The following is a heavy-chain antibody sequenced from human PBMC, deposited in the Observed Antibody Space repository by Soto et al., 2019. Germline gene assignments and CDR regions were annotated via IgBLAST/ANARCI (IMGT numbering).Heavy chain of an antibody. CDR1: GFTFSSYA. J-gene: IGHJ4*02. Sequence: GGSLRLSCAASGFTFSSYAMTWVRQAPGKGLEWVSGISTSGGRTHYADSVQGRFTISRDNSKNTLYLQMSSLRGEDTAVYFCARRGDTSGSYHYYLDSRGQGTQVTVSS. CDR2: ISTSGGRT. CDR3: ARRGDTSGSYHYYLDS. V-gene: IGHV3-23*01. D-gene: IGHD3-3*01.